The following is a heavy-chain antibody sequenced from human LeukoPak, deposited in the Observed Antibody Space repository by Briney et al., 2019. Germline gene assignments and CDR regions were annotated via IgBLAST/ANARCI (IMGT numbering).Heavy chain of an antibody. CDR2: MYYSGTSGTT. D-gene: IGHD3-22*01. J-gene: IGHJ4*02. CDR3: ARAGVYYYSFANFDS. V-gene: IGHV4-59*01. Sequence: SETLSLTCTVSGGSMSNYYWNWIRQPPGKGLERIGYMYYSGTSGTTNYNPSLKSRVTISVDTSKNQFSLKLTSVTAADTAVYYCARAGVYYYSFANFDSWGQGTLVTVSS. CDR1: GGSMSNYY.